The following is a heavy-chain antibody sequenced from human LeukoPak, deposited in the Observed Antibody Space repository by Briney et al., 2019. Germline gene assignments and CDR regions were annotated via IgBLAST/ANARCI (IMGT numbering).Heavy chain of an antibody. V-gene: IGHV4-30-4*01. D-gene: IGHD2-2*02. J-gene: IGHJ5*02. CDR3: ARETYCSSTSCYTPESHNWFDP. CDR2: IYYSGST. CDR1: GGSISSGDYY. Sequence: SQTLSLTCTVSGGSISSGDYYWSWIRQPPGKGLEWTGYIYYSGSTYYNPSLKSRVTISVDTPKNQFSLKLRSVTAADTAVYYCARETYCSSTSCYTPESHNWFDPWGQGTLVTVSS.